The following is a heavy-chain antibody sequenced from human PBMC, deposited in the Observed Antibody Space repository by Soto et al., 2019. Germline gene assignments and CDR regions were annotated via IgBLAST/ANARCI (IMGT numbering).Heavy chain of an antibody. CDR2: ISGYNGNT. V-gene: IGHV1-18*01. J-gene: IGHJ4*02. D-gene: IGHD3-16*01. CDR1: GYTFTSYG. Sequence: VQLVQSGAEMKKPGASVKVSCKASGYTFTSYGISWVRQAPGQGLVWMGWISGYNGNTNYAQKLQAIVTMTTDTSTSTAYMELRSLGSDDAAVYYCARGMFGGPRSSDVWGQGTLVTVSS. CDR3: ARGMFGGPRSSDV.